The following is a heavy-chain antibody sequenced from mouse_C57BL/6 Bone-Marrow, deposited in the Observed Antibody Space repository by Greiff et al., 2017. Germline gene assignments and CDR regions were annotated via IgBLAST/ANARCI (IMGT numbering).Heavy chain of an antibody. CDR1: YTFTDYYM. Sequence: VQLQQSGPELVKPGASVKMSCKASGYTFTDYYMHWVKQKPGKGLEWIGEIIPGGGNTYYIEKLKGKATLTADTSSSTAYMQLISLTSDDSAVYFCARIDGAWFAYWGQGTLVTVSA. V-gene: IGHV1-83*01. J-gene: IGHJ3*01. CDR2: IPGGGNTY. CDR3: RIDGAWFAY.